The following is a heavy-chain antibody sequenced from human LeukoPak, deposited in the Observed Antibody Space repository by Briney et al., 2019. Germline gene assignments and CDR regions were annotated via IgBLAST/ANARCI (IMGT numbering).Heavy chain of an antibody. D-gene: IGHD3-10*01. V-gene: IGHV1-2*02. CDR3: ARDLHGSGSNWFDP. Sequence: ASVKVSCKASGYTFTGYYMHWVRKAPGQGLEWMGWINPNSGDTNYAQKFQGRVTMTRDTSISTAYMELSRLRSDDTAVYYCARDLHGSGSNWFDPWGQGTLVTVSS. CDR2: INPNSGDT. J-gene: IGHJ5*02. CDR1: GYTFTGYY.